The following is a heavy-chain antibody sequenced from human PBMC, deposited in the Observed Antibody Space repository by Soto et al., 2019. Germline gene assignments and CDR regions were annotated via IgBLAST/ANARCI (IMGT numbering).Heavy chain of an antibody. CDR3: AKVPGDRQWLEDDY. J-gene: IGHJ4*02. V-gene: IGHV3-23*01. Sequence: VQLLESGGGLVQPGGSLRLSCAASGFTFSSYAMSWVRQAPGKGLEWVSAISGSGGSTYYADSVKGRFTISRDNSKNTLYLQMKSLRAEDTAVYYCAKVPGDRQWLEDDYWGQGTLVTVSS. CDR2: ISGSGGST. D-gene: IGHD6-19*01. CDR1: GFTFSSYA.